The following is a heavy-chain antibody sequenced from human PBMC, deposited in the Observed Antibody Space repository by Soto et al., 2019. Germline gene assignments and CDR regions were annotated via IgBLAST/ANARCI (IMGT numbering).Heavy chain of an antibody. CDR3: ANRSLRRLLFLEPH. J-gene: IGHJ4*02. CDR2: IYHSGST. CDR1: GDSMSNTNW. V-gene: IGHV4-4*02. D-gene: IGHD3-3*01. Sequence: QVQLQESGPGLVKPSGTLSLTCAVSGDSMSNTNWWSWVRQPPGKGLEWIGEIYHSGSTNYTPSLKTRVTISVDKSKNQFALKLTSVTAADTAVYYCANRSLRRLLFLEPHWGQGTLGTVSS.